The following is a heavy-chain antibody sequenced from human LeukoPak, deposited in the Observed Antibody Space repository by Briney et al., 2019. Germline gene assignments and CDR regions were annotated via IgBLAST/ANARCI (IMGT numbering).Heavy chain of an antibody. CDR3: ARENTAVPGGDC. V-gene: IGHV3-7*01. CDR1: GFTISPYW. Sequence: PGGSLGLSCAASGFTISPYWMSWVRQAPGKGLEWVANIKQDGSEKYYVDSVKGRFAISRDNAKNSVYLQMNGLRAEDTVVYYCARENTAVPGGDCWGQGTLVTVSS. D-gene: IGHD5-18*01. J-gene: IGHJ4*02. CDR2: IKQDGSEK.